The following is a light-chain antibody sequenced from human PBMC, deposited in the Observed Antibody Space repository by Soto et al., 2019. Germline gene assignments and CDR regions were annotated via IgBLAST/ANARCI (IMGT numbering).Light chain of an antibody. CDR1: QSISSY. J-gene: IGKJ4*01. CDR2: AAS. CDR3: QEGSTLLT. V-gene: IGKV1-39*01. Sequence: DIQMTQSPSSLSASVLDIVTITCRASQSISSYLNWYQQKPGKAPKLLIYAASSLQSGVPSRFSGSGSGTHFTLTISSLQPEDFATYYCQEGSTLLTFGGGTKVDIK.